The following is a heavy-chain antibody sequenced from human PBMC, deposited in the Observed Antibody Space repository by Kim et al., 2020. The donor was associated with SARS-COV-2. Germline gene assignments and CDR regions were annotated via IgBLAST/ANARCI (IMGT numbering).Heavy chain of an antibody. CDR2: INHSGST. Sequence: SETLSLTCAVYGGSFSGYYWSWIRQPPGKGLEWIGEINHSGSTNYNPSLKSRVTISVDTSKNQFSLKLSSVTAADTAVYYCARRPRGYYYYYYGMDVWGQGTTVTVSS. J-gene: IGHJ6*02. CDR3: ARRPRGYYYYYYGMDV. CDR1: GGSFSGYY. V-gene: IGHV4-34*01.